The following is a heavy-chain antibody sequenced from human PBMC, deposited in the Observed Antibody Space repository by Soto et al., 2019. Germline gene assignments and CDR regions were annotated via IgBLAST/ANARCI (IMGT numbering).Heavy chain of an antibody. V-gene: IGHV1-46*01. CDR1: GYTFTHYY. J-gene: IGHJ6*01. Sequence: APVKVSCKASGYTFTHYYMHWVRQAPGQGLEWMGIINPTGGSTTYAQRFRAGFTMTRATSTSTVYMELSVLRSEDSAVHYCARRELWCRPHREKNCYYGMDVWGQGITVTVSS. D-gene: IGHD1-26*01. CDR3: ARRELWCRPHREKNCYYGMDV. CDR2: INPTGGST.